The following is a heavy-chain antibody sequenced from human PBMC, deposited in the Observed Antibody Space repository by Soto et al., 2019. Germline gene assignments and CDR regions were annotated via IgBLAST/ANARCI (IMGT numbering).Heavy chain of an antibody. V-gene: IGHV3-11*01. Sequence: QVQLVEAGGGLVKPGGSLRLSCAASGFTFSDYYMNWIRQAPGKGLEWVSYSSSSGSTIYYADSVKGRFTISRDNAKNSMYLQMNSLRAEDTAVYYCARGPYDYVWGSNPPHFDYWGQGTLVTVSS. D-gene: IGHD3-16*02. CDR2: SSSSGSTI. CDR3: ARGPYDYVWGSNPPHFDY. CDR1: GFTFSDYY. J-gene: IGHJ4*02.